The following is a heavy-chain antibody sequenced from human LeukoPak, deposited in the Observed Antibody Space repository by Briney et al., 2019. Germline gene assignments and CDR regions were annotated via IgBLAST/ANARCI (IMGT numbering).Heavy chain of an antibody. CDR2: ISYDGSNK. D-gene: IGHD3-10*01. J-gene: IGHJ4*02. CDR1: GFTFSSYA. Sequence: GRSLRLSCAASGFTFSSYAMHWVRQAPGKGLEWVAVISYDGSNKYYADSVKGRFTISRDNSKNTLYLQMNSLRAEDTAVYYCARGKPGYYSDYWGQGTLVTVSS. V-gene: IGHV3-30-3*01. CDR3: ARGKPGYYSDY.